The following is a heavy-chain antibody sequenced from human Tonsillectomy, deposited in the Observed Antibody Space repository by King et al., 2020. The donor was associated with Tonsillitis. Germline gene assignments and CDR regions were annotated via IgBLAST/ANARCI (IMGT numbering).Heavy chain of an antibody. Sequence: VQLVESGGGVVQPGRSLRLSCAASGFTFSSYGMHWVRQAPGKGLEWVAVIWYDGSNKYYADSVKGRFTISRDNSKNTLYLQMNSLRAEDTAVYYCARAEGEWELLGWAYWGQGTLVTVSS. CDR1: GFTFSSYG. CDR2: IWYDGSNK. D-gene: IGHD1-26*01. CDR3: ARAEGEWELLGWAY. V-gene: IGHV3-33*01. J-gene: IGHJ4*02.